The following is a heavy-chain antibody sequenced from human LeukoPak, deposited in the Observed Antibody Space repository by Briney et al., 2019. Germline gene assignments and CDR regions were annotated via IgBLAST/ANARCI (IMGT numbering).Heavy chain of an antibody. V-gene: IGHV3-11*04. D-gene: IGHD5-18*01. J-gene: IGHJ4*02. CDR2: ITFTGTNI. Sequence: GGSLRLSCAASGFTFSDYYMSWIRQAPGKGLEWLSYITFTGTNINYADSVKGRFTISRDNSKNTLYLQMNSLRAEDTAVYYCANSYVDTAMTTDWGQGTLVTVSS. CDR3: ANSYVDTAMTTD. CDR1: GFTFSDYY.